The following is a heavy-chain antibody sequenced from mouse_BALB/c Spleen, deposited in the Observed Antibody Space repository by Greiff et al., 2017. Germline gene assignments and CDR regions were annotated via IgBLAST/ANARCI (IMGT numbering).Heavy chain of an antibody. J-gene: IGHJ2*01. CDR3: TRRGLRQEYFDY. D-gene: IGHD2-4*01. CDR1: GYTFTSYW. V-gene: IGHV1-69*02. CDR2: IYPSDSYT. Sequence: VQLQQPGAELVRPGASVKLSCKASGYTFTSYWINWVKQRPGQGLEWIGNIYPSDSYTNYNQKFKDKATLTVDKSSSTAYMQLSSPTSEDSAVYYCTRRGLRQEYFDYWGQGTTLTVSS.